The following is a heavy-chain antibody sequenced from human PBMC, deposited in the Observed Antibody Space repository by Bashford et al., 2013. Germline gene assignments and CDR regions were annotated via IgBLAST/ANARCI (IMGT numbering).Heavy chain of an antibody. CDR1: GFTVSSNY. J-gene: IGHJ4*02. D-gene: IGHD3-22*01. CDR2: IYSGGST. V-gene: IGHV3-53*01. CDR3: ATFYDTSGSLDY. Sequence: GSLRLSCAASGFTVSSNYMSWVRQAPGKGLEWVSLIYSGGSTYYADSVKGRFTISRDNSKNTLYLQMNILRAEDTAVYYCATFYDTSGSLDYWGQGTPVTVSS.